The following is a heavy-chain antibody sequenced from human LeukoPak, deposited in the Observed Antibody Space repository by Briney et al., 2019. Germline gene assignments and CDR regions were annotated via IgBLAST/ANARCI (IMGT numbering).Heavy chain of an antibody. J-gene: IGHJ4*02. CDR2: IYYSGST. CDR1: GGSISSYY. V-gene: IGHV4-59*01. D-gene: IGHD5-24*01. Sequence: KPSETLSLTCTVSGGSISSYYWSWTRQPPGKGLEWIGYIYYSGSTNYNPSLKSRVTISVDTSKNQFSLKLSSVTAADTAVYYCAREGRDGYPFDYWGQGTLVTDSS. CDR3: AREGRDGYPFDY.